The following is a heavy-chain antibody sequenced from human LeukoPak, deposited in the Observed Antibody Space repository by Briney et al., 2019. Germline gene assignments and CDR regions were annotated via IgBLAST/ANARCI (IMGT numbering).Heavy chain of an antibody. CDR1: GGSFSGYY. CDR3: ARHRRDCSSTSCSADTWFDP. Sequence: SETLSLTCAVYGGSFSGYYWSWLRQPPGKGLEWIGEINHSGSTNYNPSLKSRVTISVDTSKNQFSLKLSSVTAADTAVHYCARHRRDCSSTSCSADTWFDPWGQGTLVTVSS. V-gene: IGHV4-34*01. CDR2: INHSGST. D-gene: IGHD2-2*01. J-gene: IGHJ5*02.